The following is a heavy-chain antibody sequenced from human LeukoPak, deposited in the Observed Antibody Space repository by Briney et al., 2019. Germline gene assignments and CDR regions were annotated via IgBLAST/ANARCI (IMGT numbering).Heavy chain of an antibody. D-gene: IGHD3-10*01. Sequence: GSLRLSCAASGFTFSSYEMNWVRQAPGKGLEWVSYISSSGSTIYYADSVKGRFTISRDNAKNSLYLQMNSLRAEDTAVYYCARGEREWFGFLRNYYFEYWGQGTLVTVSS. CDR2: ISSSGSTI. CDR3: ARGEREWFGFLRNYYFEY. V-gene: IGHV3-48*03. CDR1: GFTFSSYE. J-gene: IGHJ4*02.